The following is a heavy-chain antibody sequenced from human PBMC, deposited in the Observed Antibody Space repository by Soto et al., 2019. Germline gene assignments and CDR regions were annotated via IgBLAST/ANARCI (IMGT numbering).Heavy chain of an antibody. J-gene: IGHJ4*01. Sequence: SETLSLTCAAYGGSLSGYYWSWFRQSPAKGLEWIGEINQSGSTTYNPPLKSRVIMTIDTPKMLLSLRVRSVNAADTAVYYCAREVPSVLTTIPREWSTRGYFDTWPQGTLVTVSS. D-gene: IGHD2-21*02. CDR3: AREVPSVLTTIPREWSTRGYFDT. CDR2: INQSGST. V-gene: IGHV4-34*01. CDR1: GGSLSGYY.